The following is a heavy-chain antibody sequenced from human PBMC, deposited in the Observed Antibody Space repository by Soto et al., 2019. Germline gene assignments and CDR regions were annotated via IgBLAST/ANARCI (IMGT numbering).Heavy chain of an antibody. CDR3: AMVATITSNFDY. CDR1: GFTFSSYG. V-gene: IGHV3-30*03. CDR2: ISYDGSNK. J-gene: IGHJ4*02. Sequence: GGSLRLSCAASGFTFSSYGMHWVRQAPGKGLEWVAVISYDGSNKYYADSVKGRFTISRDNSKNTLYLQMNSLRAEDTAVYYCAMVATITSNFDYWGQGTLVTVSS. D-gene: IGHD5-12*01.